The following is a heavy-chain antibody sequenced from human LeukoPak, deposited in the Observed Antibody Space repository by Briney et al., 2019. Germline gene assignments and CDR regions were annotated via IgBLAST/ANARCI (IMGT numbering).Heavy chain of an antibody. CDR1: GFTFYDYA. Sequence: PGGSLRLSCAASGFTFYDYAMHWVRHAPGQGLEWVSGISWNGNSIDYADSVKGRFTISRDNAKNSLYLQMNSLRAEDSALYFCAKTTSGYASSFACWGQGTLVTVSS. J-gene: IGHJ4*02. D-gene: IGHD2-2*01. CDR3: AKTTSGYASSFAC. V-gene: IGHV3-9*01. CDR2: ISWNGNSI.